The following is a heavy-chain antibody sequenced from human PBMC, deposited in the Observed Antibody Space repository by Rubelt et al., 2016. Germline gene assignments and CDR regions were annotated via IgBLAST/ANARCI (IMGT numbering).Heavy chain of an antibody. J-gene: IGHJ4*02. V-gene: IGHV3-72*01. CDR3: ATPAGY. D-gene: IGHD2-2*01. CDR1: GFTFSDHY. CDR2: VRNKADGYTT. Sequence: EVQLVESGGGLVQPGGSLRLSCAASGFTFSDHYMDWVRQAPGSGLEWVGRVRNKADGYTTEYAASVNCRFTVSIDDSESSLYLRMNSLRTEYTAVYYCATPAGYWGQGTLVTVSS.